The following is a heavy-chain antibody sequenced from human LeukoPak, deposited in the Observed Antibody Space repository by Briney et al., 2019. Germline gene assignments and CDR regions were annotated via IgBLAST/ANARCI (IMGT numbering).Heavy chain of an antibody. D-gene: IGHD2-21*02. CDR3: ARDWAYCGGDCYYYYYYGMDV. J-gene: IGHJ6*02. Sequence: PGGSLRLSCAASGFTFSSYAMHWVRQAPGKGLEWVAVISYDGSNKYYADSVKGRFTISRDNSKNTLYLQMNSLRAEDTAVYYCARDWAYCGGDCYYYYYYGMDVWGQGTTVTVSS. CDR1: GFTFSSYA. CDR2: ISYDGSNK. V-gene: IGHV3-30*04.